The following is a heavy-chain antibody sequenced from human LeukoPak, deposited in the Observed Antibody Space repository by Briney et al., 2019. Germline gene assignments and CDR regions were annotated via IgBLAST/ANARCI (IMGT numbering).Heavy chain of an antibody. D-gene: IGHD3-10*01. V-gene: IGHV3-23*01. CDR1: GFSFSVYG. Sequence: PGGSLRLSCVASGFSFSVYGMSWVRQAPGKGLEWVSAIGSSGGNIHYADSVKGRFTISRDNSRYTLYLEVNSLRAEDTAVYYCAKDRGWFGGSLANFDYWGQGTLVTVSS. CDR3: AKDRGWFGGSLANFDY. CDR2: IGSSGGNI. J-gene: IGHJ4*02.